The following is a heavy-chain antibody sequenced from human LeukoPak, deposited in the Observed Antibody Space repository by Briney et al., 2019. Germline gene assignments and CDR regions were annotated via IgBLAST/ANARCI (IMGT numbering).Heavy chain of an antibody. CDR1: GFTFDDYA. CDR2: ISWNSGSI. J-gene: IGHJ4*02. CDR3: AKAVVAATTTHFDY. D-gene: IGHD2-15*01. V-gene: IGHV3-9*01. Sequence: GGSLRLSCAASGFTFDDYAMHWVRQAPGKGLEWVSGISWNSGSIGYADSVKGRFTISRDNAKNSLYLQMNSLRAEDTALYYCAKAVVAATTTHFDYWGQGTLVTVSS.